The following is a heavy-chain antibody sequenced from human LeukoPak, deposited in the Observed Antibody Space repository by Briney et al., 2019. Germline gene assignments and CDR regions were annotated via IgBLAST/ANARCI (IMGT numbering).Heavy chain of an antibody. CDR1: GFTFSSYW. D-gene: IGHD3-9*01. V-gene: IGHV3-74*01. Sequence: GGSLRLSCAASGFTFSSYWMHWVRQAPGKGLVWVSRINSDWSSTSYADSVKGRFTISRDNAKNSLYLQMNSLRAEDTAVYYCARDDYYDILTGYLFHAFDIWGQGTMVTVSS. CDR3: ARDDYYDILTGYLFHAFDI. CDR2: INSDWSST. J-gene: IGHJ3*02.